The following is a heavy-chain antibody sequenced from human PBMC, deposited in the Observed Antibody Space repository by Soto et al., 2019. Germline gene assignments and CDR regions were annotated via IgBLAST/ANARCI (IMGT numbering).Heavy chain of an antibody. J-gene: IGHJ6*03. CDR2: IIGSDGGT. D-gene: IGHD3-10*01. CDR1: GFTFSSYA. Sequence: EVQLLESGGGLVQPGGSLRLSCAASGFTFSSYAMSWVRQAPGEGLEWVAIIGSDGGTFYVDSVRGRFTISRDNSRNTLYLQMNSVRGEDLALYYCAGGLIMVRGVTSYYMAVWGKGTTVPVSS. V-gene: IGHV3-23*01. CDR3: AGGLIMVRGVTSYYMAV.